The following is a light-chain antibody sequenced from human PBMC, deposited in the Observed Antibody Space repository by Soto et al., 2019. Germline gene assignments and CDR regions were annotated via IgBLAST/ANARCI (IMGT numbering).Light chain of an antibody. CDR3: CSYAGPRTYV. CDR2: EGS. CDR1: SSDVGSYNL. J-gene: IGLJ1*01. Sequence: QSALTQPASVSGSPGQSITISCTGTSSDVGSYNLVSWYQHHPGKAPKLMIYEGSNPPSGVSNRFSASKSGNTASLTISGLQAEDEADYYCCSYAGPRTYVFGTGTKLTVL. V-gene: IGLV2-23*01.